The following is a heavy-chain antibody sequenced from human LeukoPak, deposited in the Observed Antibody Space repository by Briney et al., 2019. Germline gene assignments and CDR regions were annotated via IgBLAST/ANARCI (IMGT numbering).Heavy chain of an antibody. V-gene: IGHV3-7*01. Sequence: SGGSLRLSCAASGFTFSSYWMSWVRQAPGKGLEWVANIKQDGSEKYYVDSVKGRFTISRDNAKNSLYLQMNSLRAEDTAVYYCARAVLLWFGELLSQGAFDFWDQGTMVTASS. J-gene: IGHJ3*01. CDR1: GFTFSSYW. CDR2: IKQDGSEK. D-gene: IGHD3-10*01. CDR3: ARAVLLWFGELLSQGAFDF.